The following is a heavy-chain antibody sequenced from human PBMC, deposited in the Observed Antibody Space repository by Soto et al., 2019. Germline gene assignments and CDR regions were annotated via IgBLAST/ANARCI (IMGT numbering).Heavy chain of an antibody. CDR1: GFTFSGSA. CDR2: IRSKANSYAT. V-gene: IGHV3-73*01. CDR3: THPPGGIAADGQKIMDV. D-gene: IGHD6-13*01. Sequence: GXSLRLSCAASGFTFSGSAMHLGRQASGKGRGWVGRIRSKANSYATAYAASVKGRFNISRDDSKNTAYLQMNSLKTEDTAVYYCTHPPGGIAADGQKIMDVWGKGTTVTVSS. J-gene: IGHJ6*04.